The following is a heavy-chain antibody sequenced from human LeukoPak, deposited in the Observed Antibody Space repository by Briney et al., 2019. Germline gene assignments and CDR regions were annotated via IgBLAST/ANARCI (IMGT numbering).Heavy chain of an antibody. CDR1: GYSISSGCY. Sequence: SETLSLTCTVSGYSISSGCYWGWIRPPPGKGLEWIGSIYHSGSTYYNPSLKSRVTISVDTSKNQFSLKLSSVTAADTAVYYCARVTYYDFWSGYHTFDYWGQGTLVTVSS. D-gene: IGHD3-3*01. J-gene: IGHJ4*02. V-gene: IGHV4-38-2*02. CDR3: ARVTYYDFWSGYHTFDY. CDR2: IYHSGST.